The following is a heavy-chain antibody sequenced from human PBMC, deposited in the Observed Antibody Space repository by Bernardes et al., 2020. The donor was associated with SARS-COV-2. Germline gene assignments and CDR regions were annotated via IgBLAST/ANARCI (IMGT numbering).Heavy chain of an antibody. D-gene: IGHD5-12*01. CDR3: ARHGRGYSGLKFFDY. CDR2: LSYSGST. CDR1: GGSISSTSYY. J-gene: IGHJ4*02. V-gene: IGHV4-39*01. Sequence: SETLSLTCTVSGGSISSTSYYWGWIRQPPGQGLEWIGSLSYSGSTYYNPSLKNRVTTSLDTSTNQFSLKVTSVTAADTAVYFCARHGRGYSGLKFFDYWGQGTLLTVSS.